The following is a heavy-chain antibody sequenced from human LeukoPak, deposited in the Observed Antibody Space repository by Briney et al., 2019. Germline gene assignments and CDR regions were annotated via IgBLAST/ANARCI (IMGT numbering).Heavy chain of an antibody. V-gene: IGHV5-51*01. D-gene: IGHD5-12*01. J-gene: IGHJ3*02. Sequence: GESLKISCKGSGYSFTSYWIGWVRQLPGKGLEWMGIIYPGDSDTRYSPSFQGQVTISADKSISTAYLQWSSLKASDTAMYYCASRKGYSGYDFGYAFDIWGQGTMVTVSS. CDR3: ASRKGYSGYDFGYAFDI. CDR2: IYPGDSDT. CDR1: GYSFTSYW.